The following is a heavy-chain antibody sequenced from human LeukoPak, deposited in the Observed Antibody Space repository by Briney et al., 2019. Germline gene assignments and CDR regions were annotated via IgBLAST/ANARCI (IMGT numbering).Heavy chain of an antibody. CDR1: GYSISSGYY. Sequence: SETLSLTCAVSGYSISSGYYWGWIRQPPGNGLEWIGSIYHSGSTYYNPSLKSRVTMSVDTSKNQFSLKLSSVTAADTAVYYCARPRYDLWSAKPDAFDIWGQGTMVTVSS. J-gene: IGHJ3*02. CDR2: IYHSGST. CDR3: ARPRYDLWSAKPDAFDI. V-gene: IGHV4-38-2*01. D-gene: IGHD3-3*01.